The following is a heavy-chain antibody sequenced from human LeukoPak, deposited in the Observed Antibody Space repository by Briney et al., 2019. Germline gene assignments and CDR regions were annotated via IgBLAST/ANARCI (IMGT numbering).Heavy chain of an antibody. D-gene: IGHD2-15*01. CDR1: GGTFSSYA. Sequence: SVKVSCKASGGTFSSYAISWVRQAPGQGLERMGGIIPIFGTANYAQKFQGRVTITADKSTSTAYMELSSLRSEDTAVYYCASMGSKYCSGGSCMGGWFDPWGQGTLVTVSS. V-gene: IGHV1-69*06. J-gene: IGHJ5*02. CDR3: ASMGSKYCSGGSCMGGWFDP. CDR2: IIPIFGTA.